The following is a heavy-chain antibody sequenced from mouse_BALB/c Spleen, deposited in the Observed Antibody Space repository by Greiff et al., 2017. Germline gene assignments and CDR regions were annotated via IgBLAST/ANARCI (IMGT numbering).Heavy chain of an antibody. D-gene: IGHD2-2*01. CDR2: IRSKSNNYAT. V-gene: IGHV10-1*02. CDR1: GFTFNTYA. J-gene: IGHJ4*01. Sequence: EVQLMESGGGLVQPKGSLKLSCAASGFTFNTYAMNWVRQAPGKGLEWVARIRSKSNNYATYYADSVKDRFTISRDDSQSMLYLQMHNLKTEDTAMYYCVGGKIYYGYDYAMDYWGQGTSVTVSS. CDR3: VGGKIYYGYDYAMDY.